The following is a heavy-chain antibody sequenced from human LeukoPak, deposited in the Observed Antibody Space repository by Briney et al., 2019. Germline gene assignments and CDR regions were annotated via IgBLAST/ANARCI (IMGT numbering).Heavy chain of an antibody. Sequence: PGKSLRLSCAASGLTFRNYGMHWVRQAPGKGLEWVAVIWYDGSNKYYADSVKGRFTISRGNSKNTLYLQMNSLRAEDTAVYYCAKTAADYSNYGMDVWGQGTTVTVSS. CDR1: GLTFRNYG. J-gene: IGHJ6*02. CDR2: IWYDGSNK. CDR3: AKTAADYSNYGMDV. V-gene: IGHV3-33*06. D-gene: IGHD4-11*01.